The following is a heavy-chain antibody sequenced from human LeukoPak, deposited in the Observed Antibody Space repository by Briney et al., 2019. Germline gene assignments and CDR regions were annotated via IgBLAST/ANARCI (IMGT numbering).Heavy chain of an antibody. D-gene: IGHD6-19*01. CDR2: IIPIFGTA. V-gene: IGHV1-69*13. Sequence: SVKVSCTASGGTFSSYAISWVRQAPGQGLEWMGGIIPIFGTANYAQKFQGRVTITADESTSTAYMELSSLRSEDTAVYYCARSTLGTRLVQYNWFDPWGQGTLVTVSS. J-gene: IGHJ5*02. CDR3: ARSTLGTRLVQYNWFDP. CDR1: GGTFSSYA.